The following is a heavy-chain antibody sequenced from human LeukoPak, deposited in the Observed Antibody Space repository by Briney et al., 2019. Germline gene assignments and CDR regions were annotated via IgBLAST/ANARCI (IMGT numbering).Heavy chain of an antibody. Sequence: GASVKDSCKASGYTFTSYDINWVRQATGQGLEWMGWMNPNSGNTGYAQKLQGRVTMTTDTSTSTAYMELRSLRSDDTAVYYCARDCSGGSCYLYFDYWGQGTLVTVSS. CDR1: GYTFTSYD. CDR3: ARDCSGGSCYLYFDY. J-gene: IGHJ4*02. V-gene: IGHV1-8*01. D-gene: IGHD2-15*01. CDR2: MNPNSGNT.